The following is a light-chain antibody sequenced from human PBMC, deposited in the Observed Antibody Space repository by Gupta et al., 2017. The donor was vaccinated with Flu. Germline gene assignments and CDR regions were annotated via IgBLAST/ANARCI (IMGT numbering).Light chain of an antibody. V-gene: IGKV1-9*01. Sequence: DIQLTQSPSFLSASVGDNVIITCRASQVIDTHLVWYQQKPVKAPKLLMHGVSTLQSGVPPGFSGSVSGADFTLTISSLQPEDFATYYCQHLKSFPYNFGQGTKLEIK. J-gene: IGKJ2*01. CDR1: QVIDTH. CDR2: GVS. CDR3: QHLKSFPYN.